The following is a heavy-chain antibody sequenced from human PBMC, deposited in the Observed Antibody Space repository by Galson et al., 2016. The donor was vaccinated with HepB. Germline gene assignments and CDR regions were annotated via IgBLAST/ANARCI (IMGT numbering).Heavy chain of an antibody. D-gene: IGHD5/OR15-5a*01. Sequence: SETLSLTCAVYGDSLRNYFWSWFRQPPGKGLEWVADINYSGGSNYNPSPKSRVTISIEKSKFQFSLNLTSVTAADTAVYFCSRGRRRGYSVAVDYWGQGTLVSVSS. CDR2: INYSGGS. CDR1: GDSLRNYF. CDR3: SRGRRRGYSVAVDY. V-gene: IGHV4-34*01. J-gene: IGHJ4*02.